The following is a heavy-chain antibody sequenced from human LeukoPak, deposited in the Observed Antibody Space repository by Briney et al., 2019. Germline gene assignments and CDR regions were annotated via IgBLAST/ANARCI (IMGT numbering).Heavy chain of an antibody. Sequence: GESLKISCQVSGYIFTDYWIGWVRQMPGKGLEWMGRIDPSDSYTNYSPSFQGHVSISADKSISTAYLQWSSLKASDTAMYYCAGSSGWYTGWFDPWGQGTLVTVSS. J-gene: IGHJ5*02. CDR2: IDPSDSYT. CDR3: AGSSGWYTGWFDP. CDR1: GYIFTDYW. D-gene: IGHD6-19*01. V-gene: IGHV5-10-1*01.